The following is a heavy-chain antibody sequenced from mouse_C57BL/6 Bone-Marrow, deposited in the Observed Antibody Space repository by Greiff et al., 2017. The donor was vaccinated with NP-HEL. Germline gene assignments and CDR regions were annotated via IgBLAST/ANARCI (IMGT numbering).Heavy chain of an antibody. J-gene: IGHJ2*01. CDR3: ARGIWLRRYYFDY. Sequence: EVQLQQSGPVLVKPGASVKMSCKASGYTFTDYYMNWVKQSHGKSFEWIGVINPYNGGTSYNQKFKGKATLTVDTSSSTAYMELNSLTSEDSAVYYCARGIWLRRYYFDYWGQGTTLTVSS. CDR1: GYTFTDYY. D-gene: IGHD2-2*01. V-gene: IGHV1-19*01. CDR2: INPYNGGT.